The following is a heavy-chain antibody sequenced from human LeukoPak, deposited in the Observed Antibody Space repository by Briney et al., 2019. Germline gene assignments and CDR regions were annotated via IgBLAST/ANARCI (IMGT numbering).Heavy chain of an antibody. D-gene: IGHD3-10*01. Sequence: GGSLRLSCAASGFTFSNYSMNWVRQAPGKGLEWVSAISGSGGSTYYADSVKGRFTISRDNSKNTLYLQMNSLRAEDTAVYYCAKSRFGESLFDYWGQGTLVTVSS. J-gene: IGHJ4*02. V-gene: IGHV3-23*01. CDR2: ISGSGGST. CDR1: GFTFSNYS. CDR3: AKSRFGESLFDY.